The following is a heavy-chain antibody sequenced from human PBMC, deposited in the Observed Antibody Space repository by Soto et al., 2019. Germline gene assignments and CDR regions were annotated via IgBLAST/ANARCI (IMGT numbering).Heavy chain of an antibody. V-gene: IGHV4-31*03. CDR1: GGSVSSGGYY. J-gene: IGHJ5*02. CDR2: IYDSGST. CDR3: AGSIDP. Sequence: QVQLQESGPGLVKPSQTLSLTCTVCGGSVSSGGYYWSWMRQHPGKGLEWIGYIYDSGSTYDNPSPKSRLTTSVDTSNNQFSLKRSSVTAADTAVYYCAGSIDPWGQGTLVTVPS.